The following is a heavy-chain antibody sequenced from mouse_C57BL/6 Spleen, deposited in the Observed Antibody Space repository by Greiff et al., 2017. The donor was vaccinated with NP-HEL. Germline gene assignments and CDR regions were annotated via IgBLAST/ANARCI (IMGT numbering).Heavy chain of an antibody. CDR2: IDPETGGT. J-gene: IGHJ4*01. D-gene: IGHD4-1*01. CDR3: AGTGREDYYAMDY. Sequence: VQLQQSGAELVRPGASVTLSCKASGYTFTDYEMHWVKQTPVHGLEWIGAIDPETGGTAYNQKFTGQAILTADKSSSTAYMELRSLTSEDSAVYYCAGTGREDYYAMDYWGQGTSVTVSS. CDR1: GYTFTDYE. V-gene: IGHV1-15*01.